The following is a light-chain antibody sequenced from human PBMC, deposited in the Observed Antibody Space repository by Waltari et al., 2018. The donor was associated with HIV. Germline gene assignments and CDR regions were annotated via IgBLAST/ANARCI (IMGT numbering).Light chain of an antibody. J-gene: IGKJ1*01. Sequence: IVMTQSPYSLSVHPGDTTITNCKSSQSVLYSSDKRNYLAWYQQRPGQSPKLFLYWASMRESGVPDRFSGSGSGTNFTLTISDLQSEDVAVYYCQQWYSTPTFGQGTKVEV. CDR3: QQWYSTPT. CDR2: WAS. CDR1: QSVLYSSDKRNY. V-gene: IGKV4-1*01.